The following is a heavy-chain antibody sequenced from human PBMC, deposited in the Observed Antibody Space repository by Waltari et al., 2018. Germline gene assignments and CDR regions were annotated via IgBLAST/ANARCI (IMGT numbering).Heavy chain of an antibody. J-gene: IGHJ4*02. CDR3: ARLHFDSSGYFYFRFDY. CDR2: INPDSGDT. CDR1: GYPFTGYY. Sequence: QVQLVQSGAEVKKPGASAKVSCAASGYPFTGYYIHWVRQVPGQGRAWMGRINPDSGDTNYAQKFQGRVTLTRDTSISTAYMELISLRSDDTAVYYCARLHFDSSGYFYFRFDYWGQGTLVTVSS. D-gene: IGHD3-22*01. V-gene: IGHV1-2*06.